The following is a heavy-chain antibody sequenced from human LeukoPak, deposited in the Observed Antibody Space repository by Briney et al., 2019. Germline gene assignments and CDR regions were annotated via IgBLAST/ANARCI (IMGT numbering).Heavy chain of an antibody. V-gene: IGHV4-59*01. CDR1: GDPMSGFF. CDR3: ARTRRHFDGSGSNLAPRPAGMDV. D-gene: IGHD3-10*01. CDR2: IYYSGSPT. J-gene: IGHJ6*02. Sequence: SETLSLTCTVSGDPMSGFFWTWIRQPPGRELEWIGSIYYSGSPTKYNPSLKRRDHISVDTSKRQVSLKLNTASPEHIGLFDCARTRRHFDGSGSNLAPRPAGMDVWGQGTTVTVSS.